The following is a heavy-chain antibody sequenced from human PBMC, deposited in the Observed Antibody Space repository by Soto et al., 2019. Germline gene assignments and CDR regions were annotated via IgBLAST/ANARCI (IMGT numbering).Heavy chain of an antibody. CDR1: GGSISSYY. V-gene: IGHV4-59*01. CDR2: IYYSGST. CDR3: ARVRGSSSWYMGDWFDP. J-gene: IGHJ5*02. Sequence: SETLSLTCTVSGGSISSYYWSWIRQPPGKGLEWIGYIYYSGSTNYNPSLKSRVTISVDTSKNQFSLKLSSVTAADTAVYYCARVRGSSSWYMGDWFDPWGQGTLVTVSS. D-gene: IGHD6-13*01.